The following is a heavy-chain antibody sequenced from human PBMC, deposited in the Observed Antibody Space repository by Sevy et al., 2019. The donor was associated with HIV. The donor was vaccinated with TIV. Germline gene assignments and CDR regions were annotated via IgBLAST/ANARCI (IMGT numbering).Heavy chain of an antibody. Sequence: SETLSLTCTVSGGSISSGTYSWGWIRLSPWRGLEWIGYIYHSGSTYYSPSLESRVTISVDRSKNQFSLELTSMTAADTAVYYCARSEGFGYLKNVFDLWGRGTTVTVSS. CDR3: ARSEGFGYLKNVFDL. V-gene: IGHV4-30-2*06. CDR1: GGSISSGTYS. CDR2: IYHSGST. J-gene: IGHJ3*01. D-gene: IGHD3-10*01.